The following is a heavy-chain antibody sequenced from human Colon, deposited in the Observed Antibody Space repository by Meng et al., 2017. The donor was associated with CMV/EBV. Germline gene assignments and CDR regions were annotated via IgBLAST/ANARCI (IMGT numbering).Heavy chain of an antibody. CDR3: ARSYYYGLDV. CDR2: ISNINYI. Sequence: GESLKISCEASGFIFKNYIMHLVRQAPGKGLEWVSSISNINYIYQADSVKGRFTISRDNAKNSLSLLMNSLRPEDTAVYYCARSYYYGLDVWGQGTTVTVSS. CDR1: GFIFKNYI. J-gene: IGHJ6*02. D-gene: IGHD3-10*01. V-gene: IGHV3-21*01.